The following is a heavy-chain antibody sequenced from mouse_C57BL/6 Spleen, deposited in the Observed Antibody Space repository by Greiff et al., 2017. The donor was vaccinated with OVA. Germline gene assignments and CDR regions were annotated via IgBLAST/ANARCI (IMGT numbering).Heavy chain of an antibody. CDR1: GYTFTSYW. CDR2: IDPSDSYT. V-gene: IGHV1-59*01. Sequence: VQLQQPGAELVRPGTSVKLSCKASGYTFTSYWMHWVKQRPGQGLEWIGVIDPSDSYTNYNQKFKGKATLTVDTSSSTAYMQLSSLTSEDSAVYYCAAYYYGSSYSAMDYWGQGTSVTVSS. CDR3: AAYYYGSSYSAMDY. J-gene: IGHJ4*01. D-gene: IGHD1-1*01.